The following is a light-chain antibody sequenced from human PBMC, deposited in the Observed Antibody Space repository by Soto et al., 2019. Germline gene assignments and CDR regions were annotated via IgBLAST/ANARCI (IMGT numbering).Light chain of an antibody. V-gene: IGLV2-14*01. Sequence: QSALTQPASVSGSPGQSITISCTGTSSDVGGYNFVSWYQQHPGKAPRLIIYEVSSRPSGVSYRFSGSKSGNTASLTISGLQADDEADYYCSSYTLRNTLVLFGGGTKLTAL. CDR2: EVS. CDR3: SSYTLRNTLVL. J-gene: IGLJ3*02. CDR1: SSDVGGYNF.